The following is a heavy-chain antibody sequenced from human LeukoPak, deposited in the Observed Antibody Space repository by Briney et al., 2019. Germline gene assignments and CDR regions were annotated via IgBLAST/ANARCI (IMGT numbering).Heavy chain of an antibody. CDR3: AKHSSSWFDYYYYGMDV. D-gene: IGHD6-13*01. CDR2: ISGSGGST. Sequence: GGSWRPSVAAPGFTFRGNAISWVRQAPGKGREWVQPISGSGGSTYYADSVKGRFTISRDNSKNTLYLQMNSLRAEDTAVYYCAKHSSSWFDYYYYGMDVWGQGTTVTVSS. V-gene: IGHV3-23*01. CDR1: GFTFRGNA. J-gene: IGHJ6*02.